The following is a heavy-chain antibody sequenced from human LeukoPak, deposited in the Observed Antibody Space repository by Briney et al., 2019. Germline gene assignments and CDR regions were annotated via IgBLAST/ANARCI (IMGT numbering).Heavy chain of an antibody. CDR1: GLTFSSYA. Sequence: GGSLRLSCAASGLTFSSYAMHWVRQAPGKGLEWVAVISYDGSNKYYADSVKGRFTISRDNSKNTLYLQMNSLRAEDTAVYYCARADPIITMIVVVPPIADYWGQGTLVTVSS. CDR3: ARADPIITMIVVVPPIADY. CDR2: ISYDGSNK. V-gene: IGHV3-30*04. D-gene: IGHD3-22*01. J-gene: IGHJ4*02.